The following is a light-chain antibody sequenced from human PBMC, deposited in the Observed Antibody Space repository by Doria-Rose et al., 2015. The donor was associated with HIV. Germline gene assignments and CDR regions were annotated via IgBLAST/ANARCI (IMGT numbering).Light chain of an antibody. CDR2: DGS. CDR3: HQYGTSWT. Sequence: TQSPGTLSLSPGERATLSCRASQSFSSTYLDWYQQKPGQAPSLFIYDGSTRATGIPARFSASGSGTDFTLTINRLEPEDFALYYCHQYGTSWTFGQGTKVEI. CDR1: QSFSSTY. J-gene: IGKJ1*01. V-gene: IGKV3-20*01.